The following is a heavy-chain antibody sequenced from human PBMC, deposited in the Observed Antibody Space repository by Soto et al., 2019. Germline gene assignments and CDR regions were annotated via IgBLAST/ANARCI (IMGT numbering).Heavy chain of an antibody. CDR3: AKAWDQLLSVLDY. D-gene: IGHD2-2*01. CDR1: GFTFSSYA. J-gene: IGHJ4*02. Sequence: EVQLLESGGGLVQPGGSLRLSCAASGFTFSSYAMSWVRQAPGKGLEWVSAISGSGGSTYYADSVKGRFTISRDNSKNTLYLQINSLRAEDTAVYYCAKAWDQLLSVLDYWGQGTLVTVSS. CDR2: ISGSGGST. V-gene: IGHV3-23*01.